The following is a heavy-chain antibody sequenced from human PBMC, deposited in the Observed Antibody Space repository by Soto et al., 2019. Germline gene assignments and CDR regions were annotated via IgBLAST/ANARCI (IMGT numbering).Heavy chain of an antibody. Sequence: GESLKISCKVSGYNFNNYWIAWVRQMTGKGLEWMGIIHPSDSDTRYSPSFQGQVTISADKSISTAYLQWSSLKASDTAMYYCARPIGALSTTDFTYWGQGTLVTVSS. V-gene: IGHV5-51*01. CDR1: GYNFNNYW. J-gene: IGHJ4*02. D-gene: IGHD3-22*01. CDR2: IHPSDSDT. CDR3: ARPIGALSTTDFTY.